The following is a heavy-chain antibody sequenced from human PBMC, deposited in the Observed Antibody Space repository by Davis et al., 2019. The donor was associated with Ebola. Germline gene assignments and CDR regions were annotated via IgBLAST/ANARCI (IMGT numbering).Heavy chain of an antibody. CDR3: VRGEDYCTSASCYDY. V-gene: IGHV1-18*01. J-gene: IGHJ4*02. Sequence: ASVKVSCKASGGTFSSYGISWVRQAPGQGLEWMGWISAYNGNTNYAQKLQGRVTMTRDTSITTAYMELSSLRSEDTAVYYCVRGEDYCTSASCYDYWGQGTLVTVSS. CDR1: GGTFSSYG. CDR2: ISAYNGNT. D-gene: IGHD2-2*01.